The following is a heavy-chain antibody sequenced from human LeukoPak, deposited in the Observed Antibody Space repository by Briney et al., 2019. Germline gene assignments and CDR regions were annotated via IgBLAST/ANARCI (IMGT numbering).Heavy chain of an antibody. J-gene: IGHJ3*02. V-gene: IGHV3-74*01. CDR3: ARDRGSSHAFDI. CDR1: GFTFSSYW. Sequence: GGSLTLSCAASGFTFSSYWMHWVRQATGKGLVWVSRINSDGSSTSYADSVKGRFTISRDNAKNTLYLQMNSLRAEDTAVYYCARDRGSSHAFDIWGQGTMVTVSS. D-gene: IGHD1-26*01. CDR2: INSDGSST.